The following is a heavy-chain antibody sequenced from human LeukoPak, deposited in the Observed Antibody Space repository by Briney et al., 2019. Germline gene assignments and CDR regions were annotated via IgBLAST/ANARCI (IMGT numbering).Heavy chain of an antibody. D-gene: IGHD2-21*02. Sequence: PGGSLRLSCAASGFTFNNYGMTWVRQAPGKGPEWVSSLDGSGRYTHYADSVKGRFTISRDNAKNTLYLQMNTLRAEDTAVFYCAGETATSFYYWGQGTLVTVSS. J-gene: IGHJ4*02. V-gene: IGHV3-23*01. CDR3: AGETATSFYY. CDR1: GFTFNNYG. CDR2: LDGSGRYT.